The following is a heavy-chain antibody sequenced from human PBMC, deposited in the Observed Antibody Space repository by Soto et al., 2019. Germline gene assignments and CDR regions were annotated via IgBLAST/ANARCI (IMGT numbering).Heavy chain of an antibody. CDR2: IIPIFGTA. Sequence: SVKVSCKAPGGTFSSYAISWVRQAPGQGLEWMGGIIPIFGTANYAQKFQGRVTITADKSTSTAYMELSSLRSEDTAVYYCARDGYSYGFPLGYWGQGTLVTVSS. J-gene: IGHJ4*02. CDR3: ARDGYSYGFPLGY. D-gene: IGHD5-18*01. V-gene: IGHV1-69*06. CDR1: GGTFSSYA.